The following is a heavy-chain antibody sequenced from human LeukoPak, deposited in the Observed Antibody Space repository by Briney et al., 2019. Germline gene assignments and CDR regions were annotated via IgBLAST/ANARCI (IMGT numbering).Heavy chain of an antibody. CDR1: GFTFSSYE. CDR3: ARESSSGWYGWFDP. Sequence: GGSLRLSCAASGFTFSSYEMNWVRQAPGKGLEWVSYISSSGSTIYYADSVKGRFTISRDNAKNSLYLQMNSLRAEDTAVYYCARESSSGWYGWFDPWGQGTLVTVSS. J-gene: IGHJ5*02. D-gene: IGHD6-19*01. V-gene: IGHV3-48*03. CDR2: ISSSGSTI.